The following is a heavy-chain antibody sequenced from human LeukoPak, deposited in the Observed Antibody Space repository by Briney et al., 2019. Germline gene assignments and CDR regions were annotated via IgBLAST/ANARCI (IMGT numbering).Heavy chain of an antibody. CDR2: IKQYGSEK. D-gene: IGHD3-3*01. Sequence: GGSLRLSCAASGHTFSSYWMSWVRQSPGKGLEWVANIKQYGSEKYYVDSVKGRFTISRDNAKNSLYLQMNSLRAEDTAVYYCARYMGITIFGVVIGSYYFDYWGQGTLVTVSS. CDR1: GHTFSSYW. J-gene: IGHJ4*02. CDR3: ARYMGITIFGVVIGSYYFDY. V-gene: IGHV3-7*01.